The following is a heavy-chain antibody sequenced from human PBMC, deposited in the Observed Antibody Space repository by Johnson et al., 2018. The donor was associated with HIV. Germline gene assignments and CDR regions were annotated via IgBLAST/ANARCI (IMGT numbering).Heavy chain of an antibody. Sequence: VQLVESGGGLVQPGGSLRLSCAASGFAFRTYWMVWVRQVPGKRPVWVARIYNDGSRTTYADSVKGRFTIARDNAKNSLYLQMNSLRAEETAVYYCARAGRLGYCSGGSCYSPAFDIWGQGTMVTVS. J-gene: IGHJ3*02. V-gene: IGHV3-74*03. CDR3: ARAGRLGYCSGGSCYSPAFDI. CDR1: GFAFRTYW. CDR2: IYNDGSRT. D-gene: IGHD2-15*01.